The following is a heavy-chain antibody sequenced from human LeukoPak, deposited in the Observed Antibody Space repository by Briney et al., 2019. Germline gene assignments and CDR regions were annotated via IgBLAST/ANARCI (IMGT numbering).Heavy chain of an antibody. J-gene: IGHJ6*03. V-gene: IGHV1-69*05. CDR2: IIPIFGTA. Sequence: GASVEVSCKASGGTFSSYAISWVRQAPGQGLEWMGGIIPIFGTANYAQKFQGRVTITTDESTSTAYMELSSLRSEDTAVYYCARGPPGAMVRGVDYYYYYMDVWGKGTTVTVSS. D-gene: IGHD3-10*01. CDR1: GGTFSSYA. CDR3: ARGPPGAMVRGVDYYYYYMDV.